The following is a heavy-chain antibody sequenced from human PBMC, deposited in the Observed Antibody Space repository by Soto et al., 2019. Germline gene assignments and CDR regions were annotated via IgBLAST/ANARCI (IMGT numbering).Heavy chain of an antibody. CDR3: ARLTGAAVDGAFDV. CDR2: INQDGSEK. CDR1: RFTFSSYW. D-gene: IGHD6-13*01. Sequence: PGGSLRLSXAASRFTFSSYWMSWVRQAPGKGLEWVANINQDGSEKYYVDSVKGRFTISRDNAKNSLYLQMNSLRAEDTAVYYCARLTGAAVDGAFDVWGQGTMVTV. V-gene: IGHV3-7*01. J-gene: IGHJ3*01.